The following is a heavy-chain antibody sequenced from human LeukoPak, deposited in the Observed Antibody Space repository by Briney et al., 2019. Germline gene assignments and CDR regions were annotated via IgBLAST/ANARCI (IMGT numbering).Heavy chain of an antibody. Sequence: GGSLRLSCAASGFTFDDYAMHWVRQAPGKGLEWVSLISGDGGSTYYADSVKGRFTIPRDNSKNSLYLQMNSLRTEDTALYYCAKIVHCSSTSCYADDFDYWGQGTLVTVSS. D-gene: IGHD2-2*01. V-gene: IGHV3-43*02. CDR1: GFTFDDYA. J-gene: IGHJ4*02. CDR2: ISGDGGST. CDR3: AKIVHCSSTSCYADDFDY.